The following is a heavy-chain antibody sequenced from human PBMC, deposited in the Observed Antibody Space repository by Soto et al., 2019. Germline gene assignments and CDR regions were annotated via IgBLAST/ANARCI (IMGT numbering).Heavy chain of an antibody. CDR1: GFTFSNYA. CDR3: SNRPLTAAGFDY. CDR2: ITGSGGGT. D-gene: IGHD6-13*01. Sequence: EVQLLESGGGLVQPGGSLRLSCAASGFTFSNYAMTWVRQAPGKGLEWVSVITGSGGGTYFVDSVKGRFTISRDNSKNTVYPQTNSWRAEDTAVYYCSNRPLTAAGFDYWGQGTLVTVSS. V-gene: IGHV3-23*01. J-gene: IGHJ4*02.